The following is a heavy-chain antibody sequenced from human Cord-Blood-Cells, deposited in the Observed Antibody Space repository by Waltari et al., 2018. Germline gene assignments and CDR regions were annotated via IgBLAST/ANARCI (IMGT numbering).Heavy chain of an antibody. CDR2: ISSSSSYI. D-gene: IGHD6-13*01. Sequence: EVQLVESGGGLVKPGGSLRLSCAASGFTFSSYSMNWVRQAPGKGLEWVSSISSSSSYIYYADSVKGRFTISRDNAKNSLYLQMNSLRAEDTAVYYCVRDGVGHIAADYWGQGTLVTVSS. CDR1: GFTFSSYS. V-gene: IGHV3-21*01. J-gene: IGHJ4*02. CDR3: VRDGVGHIAADY.